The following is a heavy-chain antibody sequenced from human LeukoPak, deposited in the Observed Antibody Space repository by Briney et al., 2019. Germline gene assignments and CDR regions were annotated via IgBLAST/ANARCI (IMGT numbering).Heavy chain of an antibody. J-gene: IGHJ2*01. D-gene: IGHD5-24*01. CDR3: AKRSSVEMATAHWYFDL. CDR1: GGSISSSSYY. V-gene: IGHV4-39*01. Sequence: SSESLSLTCTVSGGSISSSSYYWGWIRQPPGKGLEWIGSIYYSGSTYYNPSLKSRVTISVDTSKNQFSLKLSSVTAAETCVCYCAKRSSVEMATAHWYFDLWLRGTLVTVSS. CDR2: IYYSGST.